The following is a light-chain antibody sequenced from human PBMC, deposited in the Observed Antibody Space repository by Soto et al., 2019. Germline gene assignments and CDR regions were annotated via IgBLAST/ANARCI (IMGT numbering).Light chain of an antibody. CDR3: QRYRSAPS. Sequence: EIVLTQSPGTLSLSPGERATLSCRASQRVSSSYLAWYRLRPGQAPRLLIYGASIRATCIPDRFSGSGSGTDFTLTISRLEPEDLAVFYCQRYRSAPSFGPATKVDIK. CDR2: GAS. J-gene: IGKJ3*01. CDR1: QRVSSSY. V-gene: IGKV3-20*01.